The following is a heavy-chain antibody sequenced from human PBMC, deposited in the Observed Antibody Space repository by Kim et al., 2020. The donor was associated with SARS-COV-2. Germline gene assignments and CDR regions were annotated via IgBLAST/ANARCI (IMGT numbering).Heavy chain of an antibody. V-gene: IGHV3-21*01. D-gene: IGHD3-16*02. Sequence: GGSLRLSCAASGFTFSSYSMNWVRQAPGKGLEWVSSISSSSSYIYYADSVKGRFTISRDNAKNSLYLQMNNLRAEDTAVYYCARDFYDYVWGSYRQTSPNDYWGQGTLVTVSS. CDR1: GFTFSSYS. CDR3: ARDFYDYVWGSYRQTSPNDY. J-gene: IGHJ4*02. CDR2: ISSSSSYI.